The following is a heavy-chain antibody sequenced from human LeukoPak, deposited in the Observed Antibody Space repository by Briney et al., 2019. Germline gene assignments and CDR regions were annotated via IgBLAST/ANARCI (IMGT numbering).Heavy chain of an antibody. Sequence: SETLSLTCTVPGVSMGRRNSYWGWIRQPPGMGLEWVGTIENRGYTAYNPSLQGRVTISVDASRRQCSLTLISVTATYTAVYYFARHTSGTMFSYWGQGILATVSS. D-gene: IGHD1-1*01. CDR3: ARHTSGTMFSY. V-gene: IGHV4-39*01. CDR2: IENRGYT. J-gene: IGHJ1*01. CDR1: GVSMGRRNSY.